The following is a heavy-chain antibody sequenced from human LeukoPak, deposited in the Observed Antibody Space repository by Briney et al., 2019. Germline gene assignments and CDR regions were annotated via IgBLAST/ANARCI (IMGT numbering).Heavy chain of an antibody. Sequence: SETLSPTCAVYGGSFSGYYWSWIRQPPGKGMEWIGEINHSGSTNYNPSLKSRVTISVDTSKNQFSLKLSSVTAADTAVYYCARRRLRYFDWLEGDYYYYMDVWGKGTTVTISS. J-gene: IGHJ6*03. V-gene: IGHV4-34*01. CDR1: GGSFSGYY. CDR3: ARRRLRYFDWLEGDYYYYMDV. D-gene: IGHD3-9*01. CDR2: INHSGST.